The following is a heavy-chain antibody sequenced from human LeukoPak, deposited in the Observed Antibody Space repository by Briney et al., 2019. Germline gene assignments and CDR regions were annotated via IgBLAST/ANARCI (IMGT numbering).Heavy chain of an antibody. J-gene: IGHJ6*03. CDR2: ISSSSSYI. Sequence: PGGSLRLSCAASGFTLSSYAMSWVRQAPGKGLEWVSYISSSSSYIYYADSVKGRFTISRDNAKNSLYLQMNSLRAEDTAVYYCARVLVGATRNYYYYYMDVWGKGTTVTVSS. V-gene: IGHV3-21*05. CDR3: ARVLVGATRNYYYYYMDV. D-gene: IGHD1-26*01. CDR1: GFTLSSYA.